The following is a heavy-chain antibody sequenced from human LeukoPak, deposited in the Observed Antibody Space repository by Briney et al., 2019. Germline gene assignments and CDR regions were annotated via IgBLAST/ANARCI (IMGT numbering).Heavy chain of an antibody. V-gene: IGHV3-23*01. CDR1: GFTFNRYA. J-gene: IGHJ4*02. CDR2: ISASGGST. CDR3: AKKGSYSGYSSSWYPFDY. Sequence: GGSLRLSCAASGFTFNRYAMSWVRQAPGKGLEWVSTISASGGSTYYADSVKGRFTISRDNAKNSLYLQMNSLRAEDTAVYYCAKKGSYSGYSSSWYPFDYWGQGTLVTVSS. D-gene: IGHD6-13*01.